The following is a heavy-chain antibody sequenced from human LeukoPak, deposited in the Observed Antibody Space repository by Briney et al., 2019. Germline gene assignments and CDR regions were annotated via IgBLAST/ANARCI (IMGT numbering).Heavy chain of an antibody. V-gene: IGHV4-39*01. CDR2: IYYSGST. CDR3: ARLGAHDSSGYYDFGFDP. CDR1: GGSISSSSYY. D-gene: IGHD3-22*01. Sequence: SETLSLTCTVSGGSISSSSYYWGWIRQPPGKGLEWIGSIYYSGSTYYNPSLKSRVTIFVDTSKNQFSLKLSSVTAADTAVYYCARLGAHDSSGYYDFGFDPWGQGTLVTVSS. J-gene: IGHJ5*02.